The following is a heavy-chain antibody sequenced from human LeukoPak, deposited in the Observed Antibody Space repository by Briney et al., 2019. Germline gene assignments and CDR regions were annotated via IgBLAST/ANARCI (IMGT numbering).Heavy chain of an antibody. V-gene: IGHV3-20*04. CDR3: AREADYYDSSGYYLYYYYMDV. CDR2: INWNGGST. CDR1: GFTFDDYG. D-gene: IGHD3-22*01. J-gene: IGHJ6*03. Sequence: PGGSLRLSCAASGFTFDDYGMSWVRQAPGKGLEWVSGINWNGGSTGYADSVKGRFTISRDNAKNSLYLQMNSLRAEDTALYYCAREADYYDSSGYYLYYYYMDVWGKGTTVTVSS.